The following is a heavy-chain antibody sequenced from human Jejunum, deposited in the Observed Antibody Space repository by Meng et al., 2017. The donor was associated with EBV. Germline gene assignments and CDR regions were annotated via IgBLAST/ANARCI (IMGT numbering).Heavy chain of an antibody. CDR3: AGNGYYALEY. D-gene: IGHD3-22*01. J-gene: IGHJ4*02. Sequence: LQGVGPGLGSPSGTLSLPCVVSGGSISDNDWWSWVRQPPGKGLEWLGEIYHGGGTNYNPSLESRVTISVDKSKNQFSLKLNSVTVADTAVYYCAGNGYYALEYWGPGILVTVSS. CDR2: IYHGGGT. CDR1: GGSISDNDW. V-gene: IGHV4-4*02.